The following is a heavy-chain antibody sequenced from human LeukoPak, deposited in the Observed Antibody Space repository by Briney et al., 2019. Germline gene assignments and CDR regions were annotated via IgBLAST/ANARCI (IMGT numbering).Heavy chain of an antibody. D-gene: IGHD6-13*01. CDR2: INHGGST. CDR1: GGSFSDYY. V-gene: IGHV4-34*01. J-gene: IGHJ6*02. Sequence: SETLTLTCAVYGGSFSDYYWSWIRQPPGKGLEWIGEINHGGSTNYNPSLKSRVTLSVDTSKNQFSLKLTSVTAADTAVYYCARDGYSTPDVWGQGTTVTVSS. CDR3: ARDGYSTPDV.